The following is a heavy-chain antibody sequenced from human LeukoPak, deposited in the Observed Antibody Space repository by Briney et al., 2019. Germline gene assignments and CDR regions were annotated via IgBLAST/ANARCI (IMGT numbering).Heavy chain of an antibody. D-gene: IGHD6-19*01. Sequence: GGSLRLSCAASGFTFSSYAMSWVRQAPGKGLEWDSAISGSGGSTYYADSVKGRFTISRDNSKNTLYLQMNSLRAEDTAVYYCARNPPFSIAVRTYYHYYYGMDVWGQGTTVTVSS. J-gene: IGHJ6*02. CDR2: ISGSGGST. CDR1: GFTFSSYA. V-gene: IGHV3-23*01. CDR3: ARNPPFSIAVRTYYHYYYGMDV.